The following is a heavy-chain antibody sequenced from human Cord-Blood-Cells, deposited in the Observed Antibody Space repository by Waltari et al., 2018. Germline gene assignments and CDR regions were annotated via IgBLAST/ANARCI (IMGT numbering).Heavy chain of an antibody. CDR1: GGSISSYY. Sequence: QVQLQESGPGLVKPSETLSLTCTVSGGSISSYYWSWIRQPPGKGLEWIGYIYYSGSTNYNPALMSRVTISVDTSKNQFSLKLSSVTAADTAVYYCARHEPRIAAAGTFDYWGQGTLVTVSS. CDR3: ARHEPRIAAAGTFDY. CDR2: IYYSGST. D-gene: IGHD6-13*01. V-gene: IGHV4-59*08. J-gene: IGHJ4*02.